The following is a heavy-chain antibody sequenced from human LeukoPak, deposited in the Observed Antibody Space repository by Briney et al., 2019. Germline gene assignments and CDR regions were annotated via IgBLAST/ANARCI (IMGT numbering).Heavy chain of an antibody. CDR1: GGSISSYY. J-gene: IGHJ3*02. D-gene: IGHD3-22*01. V-gene: IGHV4-59*01. Sequence: SETLSLTCTVSGGSISSYYWSWIRQPPGKGLEWIGYIYYSGSTNYTPSLKSRVTISVDTSKNQFSLKLSSVTAADTAVYYYARVARPYYYDSSGTPRGAFDIWGQGTMVTVSS. CDR3: ARVARPYYYDSSGTPRGAFDI. CDR2: IYYSGST.